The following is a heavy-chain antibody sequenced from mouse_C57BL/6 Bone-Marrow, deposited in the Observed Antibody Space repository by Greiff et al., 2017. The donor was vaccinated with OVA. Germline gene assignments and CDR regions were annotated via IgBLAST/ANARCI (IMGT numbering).Heavy chain of an antibody. D-gene: IGHD2-12*01. CDR3: ASDDGTLYYFDY. J-gene: IGHJ2*01. CDR1: GYTFTSYG. V-gene: IGHV1-81*01. Sequence: QVQLQQSGAELARPGASVKLSCKASGYTFTSYGISWVKQRTGQGLEWIGEIYPRSGNTYYNEKFKGKATLTADKSSSTAYMELRSLTSEDSAVYFCASDDGTLYYFDYWGQGTTLTVSS. CDR2: IYPRSGNT.